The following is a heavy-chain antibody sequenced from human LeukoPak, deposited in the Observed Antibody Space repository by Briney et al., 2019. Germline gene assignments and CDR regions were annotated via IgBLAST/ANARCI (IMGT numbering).Heavy chain of an antibody. CDR2: INHSGST. V-gene: IGHV4-34*01. D-gene: IGHD3-22*01. CDR3: ARHGIYYDSSGQAKRGNAFDI. J-gene: IGHJ3*02. CDR1: GGSISGYY. Sequence: PSETLSLTCTVSGGSISGYYWSWIRQPPGKGLEWIGEINHSGSTNYNPSLKSRVTISVDTSKNQFSLKLSSVTAADTAVYYCARHGIYYDSSGQAKRGNAFDIWGQGTMVTVSS.